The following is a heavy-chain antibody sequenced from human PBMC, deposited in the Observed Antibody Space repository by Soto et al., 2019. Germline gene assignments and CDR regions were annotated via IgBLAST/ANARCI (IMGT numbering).Heavy chain of an antibody. CDR2: IYWDDDK. D-gene: IGHD3-10*01. CDR3: ALGGVALDY. CDR1: GFSLSTSGVG. Sequence: QITLKESGPTLVKPTQTLTLTGTFSGFSLSTSGVGVGWIHQPPGKALEWLALIYWDDDKRYSPSLKSRLTITKDTSKNQVVLTMTNMDPMDTATYYCALGGVALDYWGQGTLVTVSS. J-gene: IGHJ4*02. V-gene: IGHV2-5*02.